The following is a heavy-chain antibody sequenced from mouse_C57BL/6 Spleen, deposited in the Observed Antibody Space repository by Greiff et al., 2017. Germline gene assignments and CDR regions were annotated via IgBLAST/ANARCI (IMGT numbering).Heavy chain of an antibody. CDR3: ARKITTVVGGYFDY. D-gene: IGHD1-1*01. J-gene: IGHJ2*01. CDR1: GYTFTSYG. Sequence: VHLVESGAELARPGASVKLSCKASGYTFTSYGISWVKQRTGQGLEWIGEIYPRSGNTYYNEKFKGKATLTADKSSSTAYMELRSLTSEDSAVYFCARKITTVVGGYFDYWGQGTTLTVSS. V-gene: IGHV1-81*01. CDR2: IYPRSGNT.